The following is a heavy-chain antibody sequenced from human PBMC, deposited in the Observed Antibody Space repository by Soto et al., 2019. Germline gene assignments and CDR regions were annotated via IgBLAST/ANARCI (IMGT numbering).Heavy chain of an antibody. D-gene: IGHD1-26*01. CDR1: GFTFSSHW. CDR3: ASFEGIVPVPVGEVDV. Sequence: EVQLVESGGGLVQPGGSLRLSCSASGFTFSSHWMQWVRQAPGNWLVWVSRISPDGSSTSYVDSVKGRFTTSRGNARNTLDLQMNGLRAEATALYDCASFEGIVPVPVGEVDVWGEGTTVTVSS. J-gene: IGHJ6*04. CDR2: ISPDGSST. V-gene: IGHV3-74*01.